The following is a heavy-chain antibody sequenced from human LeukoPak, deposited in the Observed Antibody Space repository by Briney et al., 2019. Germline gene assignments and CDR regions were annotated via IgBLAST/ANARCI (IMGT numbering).Heavy chain of an antibody. CDR1: GGTFSSYA. J-gene: IGHJ3*02. Sequence: SVKVSCKASGGTFSSYAISWVRQAPGQGLEWMGRIIPILGIANYAQKLQGRVTMTTDTSTSTAYMELRSLRSDDTAVYYCARATDAFDIWGQGTMVTVSS. CDR2: IIPILGIA. V-gene: IGHV1-69*04. CDR3: ARATDAFDI. D-gene: IGHD4-11*01.